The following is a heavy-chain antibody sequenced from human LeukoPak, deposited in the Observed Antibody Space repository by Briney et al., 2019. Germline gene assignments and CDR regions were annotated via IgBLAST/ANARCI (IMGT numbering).Heavy chain of an antibody. CDR2: INPNSGGT. V-gene: IGHV1-2*02. CDR1: GYTFTGYY. CDR3: AREWRDIVVVPAAILDYYYYGMDV. J-gene: IGHJ6*02. D-gene: IGHD2-2*02. Sequence: ASVKVSCKAPGYTFTGYYMHWVRQAPGQGLEWMGWINPNSGGTNYAQKFQGRVTMTRDTSISTAYMELSRLRSDDTAVYYCAREWRDIVVVPAAILDYYYYGMDVWGQGTTVTVSS.